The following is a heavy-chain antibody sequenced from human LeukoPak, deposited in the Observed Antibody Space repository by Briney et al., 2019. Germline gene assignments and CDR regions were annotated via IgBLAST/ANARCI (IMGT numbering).Heavy chain of an antibody. CDR3: AKELENYGDYVEGFDI. J-gene: IGHJ3*02. Sequence: PGGSLRLSCAASGFTFSSYAMTWVRQAPGKGLGWVSGISRSGGSTYYADSVKGRFIISRDNSKNTLYLQMNSLRAEDTAVYYCAKELENYGDYVEGFDIWGQGTMVTVSS. D-gene: IGHD4-17*01. V-gene: IGHV3-23*01. CDR1: GFTFSSYA. CDR2: ISRSGGST.